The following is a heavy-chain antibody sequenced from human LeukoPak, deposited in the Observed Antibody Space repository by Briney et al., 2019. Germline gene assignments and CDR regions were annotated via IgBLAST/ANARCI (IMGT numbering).Heavy chain of an antibody. V-gene: IGHV4-59*08. Sequence: PSETLSLTCTVSGGSISSYYWSWIRQPPGKGLEWIGYIYYSGSTNYNPSLKSRVTISVDTSKNQFSLKLSSVTAADTAVYYCARLVRGSYPGADAFDIWGQGTMVTVSS. CDR2: IYYSGST. J-gene: IGHJ3*02. CDR3: ARLVRGSYPGADAFDI. CDR1: GGSISSYY. D-gene: IGHD1-26*01.